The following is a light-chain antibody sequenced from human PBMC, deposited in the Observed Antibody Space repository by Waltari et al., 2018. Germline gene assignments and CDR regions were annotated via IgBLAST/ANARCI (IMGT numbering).Light chain of an antibody. Sequence: DILMTQSPYSLSSSLGERATISCKSSQSGLHASNNRNYLAWYEQRPGQSTKLLISCSSSRQSWVPDRVSGSGSAADFTLTITSLQAEDVATYYCQQYYSTPLTFGGGTKVAIK. CDR1: QSGLHASNNRNY. CDR2: CSS. CDR3: QQYYSTPLT. V-gene: IGKV4-1*01. J-gene: IGKJ4*01.